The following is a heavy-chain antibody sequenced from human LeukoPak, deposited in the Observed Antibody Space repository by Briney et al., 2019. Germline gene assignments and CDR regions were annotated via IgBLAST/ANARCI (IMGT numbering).Heavy chain of an antibody. V-gene: IGHV3-15*01. D-gene: IGHD6-13*01. CDR2: IKSKTDGGTT. J-gene: IGHJ4*02. CDR3: AYWSSSSWNY. CDR1: GFTFSNAW. Sequence: PGGSLRLSCAASGFTFSNAWMSWVRQAPGKGLEWLGRIKSKTDGGTTDYAAPVKGRFTISRDDSKNTLYLQINSLKTEDTAVYYCAYWSSSSWNYWGQGTLVTVSS.